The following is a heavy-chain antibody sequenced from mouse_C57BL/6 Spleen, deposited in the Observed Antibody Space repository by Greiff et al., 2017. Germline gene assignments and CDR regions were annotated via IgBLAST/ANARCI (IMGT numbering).Heavy chain of an antibody. D-gene: IGHD1-1*01. V-gene: IGHV1-47*01. CDR3: ARWCYNDYYGILLAMYD. Sequence: QVQLQQSGAELVKPGASVKMSCKASGYTFTTYPIEWMKQNHGKSLEWIGNFHPYNDDTQYNEKFKGKATLTVEKSSSTDYLELNRLTSDDSAVYYGARWCYNDYYGILLAMYDWGQGTSVTVSS. CDR1: GYTFTTYP. J-gene: IGHJ4*01. CDR2: FHPYNDDT.